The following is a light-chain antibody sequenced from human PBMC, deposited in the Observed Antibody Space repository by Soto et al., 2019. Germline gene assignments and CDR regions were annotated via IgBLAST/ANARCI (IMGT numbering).Light chain of an antibody. CDR2: EVT. J-gene: IGLJ1*01. V-gene: IGLV2-14*01. CDR1: SSDVGGFNY. Sequence: QSVLTQPASVSGSPGQSITISCTGTSSDVGGFNYVSWYQHYPGKGPKLLIYEVTKRPSGASDRFSGSKSGNTASLTISGLQAEDEADYYCSSYTSTSTPVFGTGTKLTVL. CDR3: SSYTSTSTPV.